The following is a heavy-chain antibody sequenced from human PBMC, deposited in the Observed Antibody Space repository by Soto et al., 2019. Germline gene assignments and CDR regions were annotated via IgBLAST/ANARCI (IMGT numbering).Heavy chain of an antibody. CDR3: ARDHSISAAGAWWLDP. J-gene: IGHJ5*02. V-gene: IGHV1-46*01. Sequence: QVQLVQSGAEVKKPGASVKVSCKASGYTFTSNYIHWVRRAPGQGLEWMGTINPSTGSTNYAQKFQGRVTVTRDTSTSTVYMELSSLRSEDTAVYYCARDHSISAAGAWWLDPWGQGTLVTVS. D-gene: IGHD6-13*01. CDR2: INPSTGST. CDR1: GYTFTSNY.